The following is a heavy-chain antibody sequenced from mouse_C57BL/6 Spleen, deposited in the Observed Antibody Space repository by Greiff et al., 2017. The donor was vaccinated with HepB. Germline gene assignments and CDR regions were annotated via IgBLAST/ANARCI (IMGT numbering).Heavy chain of an antibody. CDR3: ARGDAAMDY. CDR1: GYTFTSYW. V-gene: IGHV1-50*01. Sequence: QVQLQQPGAELVKPGASVKLSCKASGYTFTSYWMQWVKQRPGQGLEWIGEIDPSDSYTNYNQKFKGKATLTVDTSSSTAYMQLSSLTSEDSAVYYCARGDAAMDYWGQGTSVTVSS. J-gene: IGHJ4*01. CDR2: IDPSDSYT.